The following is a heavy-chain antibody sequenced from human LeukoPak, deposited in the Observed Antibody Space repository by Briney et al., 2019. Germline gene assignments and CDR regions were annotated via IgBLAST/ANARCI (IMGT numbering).Heavy chain of an antibody. D-gene: IGHD6-6*01. CDR2: IYYSGST. V-gene: IGHV4-39*07. Sequence: PSETLSLTCTVSGGSISTSSYYWGWIRQPPGKGLECIGNIYYSGSTYYNPSLKSRVTISVDTSKNQFSLKLSSVTAADTAVYYCARRGSMTGPPPLWGQGTLVTVSS. CDR3: ARRGSMTGPPPL. J-gene: IGHJ4*02. CDR1: GGSISTSSYY.